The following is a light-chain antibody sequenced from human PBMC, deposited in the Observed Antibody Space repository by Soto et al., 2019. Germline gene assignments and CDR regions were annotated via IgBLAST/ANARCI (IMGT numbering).Light chain of an antibody. Sequence: QSVLTRPPSVSGAPGQRVTISCTGSSSNIGAGYDVHWYQQLPGTAPKLLISGNSNRPSGVPDRFSGSKSGTSASLAITGLQAEDEADYYCQSYDSSLSVVFGGGTKLTVL. CDR3: QSYDSSLSVV. CDR1: SSNIGAGYD. J-gene: IGLJ2*01. V-gene: IGLV1-40*01. CDR2: GNS.